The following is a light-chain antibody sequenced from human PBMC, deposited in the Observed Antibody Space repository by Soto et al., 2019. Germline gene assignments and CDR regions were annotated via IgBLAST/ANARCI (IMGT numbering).Light chain of an antibody. CDR2: DAS. CDR1: QSVGTKY. J-gene: IGKJ4*01. Sequence: DIELTQSPGTLSLSPGEGVTLSCRPSQSVGTKYISWYQQKSGQAPRLLIYDASRRATGIPDRFSGSASGTDFTLTISRLEPEDFAVYYCHQYASSPLTFGGGTKVEIK. CDR3: HQYASSPLT. V-gene: IGKV3-20*01.